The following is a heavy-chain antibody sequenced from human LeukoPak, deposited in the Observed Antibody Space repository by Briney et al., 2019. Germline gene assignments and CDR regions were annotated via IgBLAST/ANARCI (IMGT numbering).Heavy chain of an antibody. J-gene: IGHJ4*02. V-gene: IGHV5-51*01. CDR3: ARRGGGGYSYGYDYFDY. CDR1: GYRFTSYW. Sequence: GEPLKISCKGSGYRFTSYWIAWVRQMPGKGLEWMGIIYPGDAEKRYSPSFQGQVTISVDKSITTAYLQRSSLQASDTAIYYCARRGGGGYSYGYDYFDYWGQGTLVTVAT. CDR2: IYPGDAEK. D-gene: IGHD5-18*01.